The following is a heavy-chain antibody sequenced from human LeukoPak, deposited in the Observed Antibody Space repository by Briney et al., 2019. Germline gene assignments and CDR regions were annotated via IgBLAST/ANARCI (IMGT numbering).Heavy chain of an antibody. D-gene: IGHD1-7*01. V-gene: IGHV3-7*01. CDR2: IKQDGSER. CDR3: ASDSGELGSTLPFDY. CDR1: GFTFSSYW. Sequence: GGSLRLSCAGSGFTFSSYWMSWVRQAPGKGLEWVANIKQDGSERFYVDSVKGRFTISRDNAKNSLYLQMNSLRPEDTAVYYCASDSGELGSTLPFDYWGQGTLVTVSS. J-gene: IGHJ4*02.